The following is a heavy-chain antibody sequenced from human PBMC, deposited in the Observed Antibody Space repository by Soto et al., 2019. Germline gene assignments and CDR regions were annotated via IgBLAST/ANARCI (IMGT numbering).Heavy chain of an antibody. J-gene: IGHJ5*02. CDR1: GYTFTSYD. Sequence: QVQLVQSGAEVKKPGASVKVSCKASGYTFTSYDINWVRQATGQGLEWMGWMNPNSGNTVYAQKFQVRVTMTRNTSISTAYMELSSLRSEDTAVYYFARERTGTTSNRFDPWGQGTLVTVSS. CDR3: ARERTGTTSNRFDP. D-gene: IGHD1-7*01. CDR2: MNPNSGNT. V-gene: IGHV1-8*01.